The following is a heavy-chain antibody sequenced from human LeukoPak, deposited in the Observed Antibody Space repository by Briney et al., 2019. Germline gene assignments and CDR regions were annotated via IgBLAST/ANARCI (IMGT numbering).Heavy chain of an antibody. J-gene: IGHJ3*02. CDR3: ARPSYTSHDAFDI. V-gene: IGHV4-61*02. D-gene: IGHD6-13*01. CDR2: IYTSGST. CDR1: GGSISSGSYY. Sequence: PSQTLSLTCTVSGGSISSGSYYWSWIRQPAGKGLEWIGRIYTSGSTNYNPSLKSRVTISVDTSKNQFSLKLSSVTAADTAVYYCARPSYTSHDAFDIWGQGTMVTVSS.